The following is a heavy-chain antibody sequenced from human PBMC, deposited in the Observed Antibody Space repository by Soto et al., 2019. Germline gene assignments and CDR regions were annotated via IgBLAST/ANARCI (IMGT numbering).Heavy chain of an antibody. CDR2: IYYRGRS. CDR1: GDSISSTSYY. Sequence: QLHLQESGPGLVKPSETLSLSCGVSGDSISSTSYYWDWIRQPPGKGLEWIGTIYYRGRSYYNPSLKSRVTISVDTSKNQLSLKLSSVTAADTAVYYCASTFGDTSRLDYWGQGILVTVSS. D-gene: IGHD3-10*01. V-gene: IGHV4-39*01. CDR3: ASTFGDTSRLDY. J-gene: IGHJ4*02.